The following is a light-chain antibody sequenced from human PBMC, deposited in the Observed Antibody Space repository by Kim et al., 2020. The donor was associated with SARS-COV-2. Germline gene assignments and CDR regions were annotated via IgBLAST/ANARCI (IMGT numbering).Light chain of an antibody. CDR1: ALPKQY. CDR2: EDT. CDR3: QSADSSDTFWV. V-gene: IGLV3-25*03. J-gene: IGLJ3*02. Sequence: PGQTARISCSGDALPKQYVYWFQQKPGQAPVVVIYEDTERPSGIPERFSGSTSGTTVTLTISGVQAEDEADYYCQSADSSDTFWVFGGGTQLTVL.